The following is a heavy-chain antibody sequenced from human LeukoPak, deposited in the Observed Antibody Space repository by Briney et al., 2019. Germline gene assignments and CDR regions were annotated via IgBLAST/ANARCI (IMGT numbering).Heavy chain of an antibody. V-gene: IGHV5-51*01. CDR3: ARGGTATRVFDY. Sequence: GESLKISCKGSGLSFLSYWIGWVRQVPGQGLEWMGVVYPDDSDTRYSPSFQGQVTISADKSMNTAYLQWSSLKASDTAMYYCARGGTATRVFDYWGPGTLVTVSS. CDR2: VYPDDSDT. CDR1: GLSFLSYW. D-gene: IGHD1-1*01. J-gene: IGHJ4*02.